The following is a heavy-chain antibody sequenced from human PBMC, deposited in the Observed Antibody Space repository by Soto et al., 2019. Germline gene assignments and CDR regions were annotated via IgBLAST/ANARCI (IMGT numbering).Heavy chain of an antibody. D-gene: IGHD4-17*01. V-gene: IGHV3-48*01. J-gene: IGHJ6*03. CDR1: GFTFSNAW. Sequence: PGGSLRLSCAASGFTFSNAWINWVRQAPGKGLEWVSYISSSSSTIYYADSVKGRFTISRDNAKNSLYLQMNSLRAEDTAVYYCARTSPHMTTLTYYYYYYMDVWGKGTTVTVSS. CDR2: ISSSSSTI. CDR3: ARTSPHMTTLTYYYYYYMDV.